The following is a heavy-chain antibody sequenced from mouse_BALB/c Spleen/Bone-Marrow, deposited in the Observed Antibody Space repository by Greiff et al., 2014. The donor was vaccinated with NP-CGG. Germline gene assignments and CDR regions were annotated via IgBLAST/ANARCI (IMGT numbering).Heavy chain of an antibody. CDR2: INPYNGAT. D-gene: IGHD1-1*01. CDR1: GYSFTGYY. Sequence: VQLQQSGSELVKPGASVKISCKASGYSFTGYYMHWVKQSHVKSLEWIGRINPYNGATSYNQNFKDKASLTVDKSSSTAYMELHSLTSEDSAVYYCARYDYDGSSFFDYSGQRTTLPVPA. V-gene: IGHV1-31*01. J-gene: IGHJ2*01. CDR3: ARYDYDGSSFFDY.